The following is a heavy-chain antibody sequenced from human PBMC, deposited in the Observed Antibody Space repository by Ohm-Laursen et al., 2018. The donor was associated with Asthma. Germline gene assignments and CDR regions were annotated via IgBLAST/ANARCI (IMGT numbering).Heavy chain of an antibody. Sequence: SQTLSLTCTVSGGSISSSSYYWGWIRQPPGKGLEWIGSIYYSGSTYYNPSLKGRVTISVDTSKNQFSLKLSSVTAADTAVYYCARSRDSGSSNWFDPWGQGTLVTVSS. CDR1: GGSISSSSYY. V-gene: IGHV4-39*01. CDR3: ARSRDSGSSNWFDP. CDR2: IYYSGST. D-gene: IGHD1-26*01. J-gene: IGHJ5*02.